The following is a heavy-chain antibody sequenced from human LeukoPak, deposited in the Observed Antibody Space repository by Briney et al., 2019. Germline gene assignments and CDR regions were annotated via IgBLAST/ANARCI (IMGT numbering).Heavy chain of an antibody. CDR3: ARGRWVDIVTHGFDY. J-gene: IGHJ4*02. V-gene: IGHV3-64*02. Sequence: GGSLRLSCAASGFTFSTYAMHWVRQVPGKGLEYVSASSSNGQSTYYADSVKGRFTIYKDNSENTVYLQMGSLRAEDMAVYYCARGRWVDIVTHGFDYWGQGSLVTVSS. CDR1: GFTFSTYA. D-gene: IGHD3-9*01. CDR2: SSSNGQST.